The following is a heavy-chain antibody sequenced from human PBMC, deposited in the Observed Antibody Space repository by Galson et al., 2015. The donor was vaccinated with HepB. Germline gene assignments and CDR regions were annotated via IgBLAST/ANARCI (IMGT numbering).Heavy chain of an antibody. Sequence: SVKVSCKASGGIFNTSTIAWVRQAPGQGHEYMGGVIPVLRVTYYAQRFQGRVTITADESTSTANMDLSRLRSEDTAIYYCATVGVTGKFYYYYDYWGQGTLVTVSP. D-gene: IGHD2-21*02. J-gene: IGHJ4*02. CDR1: GGIFNTST. CDR2: VIPVLRVT. V-gene: IGHV1-69*13. CDR3: ATVGVTGKFYYYYDY.